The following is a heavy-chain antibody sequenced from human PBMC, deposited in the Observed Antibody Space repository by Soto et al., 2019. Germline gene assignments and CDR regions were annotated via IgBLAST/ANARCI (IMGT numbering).Heavy chain of an antibody. J-gene: IGHJ6*02. V-gene: IGHV4-59*08. CDR2: IYYSGSP. CDR1: GGSNSGYH. Sequence: PSETLSLTCSISGGSNSGYHWNWIWQTPGKGVEWIGYIYYSGSPTYNPSLQSRVTILIDTSKNQFSLKLSSVTAADTAVYYCARLPKRPLFDWLSENYYYYGLDVWGQGTTVTVSS. CDR3: ARLPKRPLFDWLSENYYYYGLDV. D-gene: IGHD3-9*01.